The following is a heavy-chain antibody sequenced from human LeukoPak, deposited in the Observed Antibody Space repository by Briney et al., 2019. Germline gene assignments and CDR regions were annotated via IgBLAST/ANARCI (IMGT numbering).Heavy chain of an antibody. V-gene: IGHV3-74*01. J-gene: IGHJ4*02. Sequence: GGSLRLSCAASGFTSSSNWMHWVRQAPGKGLVWVSRINEDGSTTNYADSVKGRSTIFRDNAKNTLYLQMNSLRAEDTAVYYCATYGGNSGAFDYWGQGTLVTVSS. CDR1: GFTSSSNW. CDR3: ATYGGNSGAFDY. CDR2: INEDGSTT. D-gene: IGHD4-23*01.